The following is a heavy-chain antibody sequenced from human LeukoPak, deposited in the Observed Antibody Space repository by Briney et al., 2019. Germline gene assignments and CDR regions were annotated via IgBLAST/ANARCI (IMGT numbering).Heavy chain of an antibody. J-gene: IGHJ4*02. D-gene: IGHD4-17*01. V-gene: IGHV3-74*01. CDR2: INSDGNTT. CDR1: GFTFSHYW. Sequence: GGSLRLSCAASGFTFSHYWMHWVRQAPGKGLVWVSRINSDGNTTSYADSVKGRFTVSRDNSKNTLYLQMNSLRAEDTAGYYCAKGRNDYGDAALNYWGQGTLVTVSS. CDR3: AKGRNDYGDAALNY.